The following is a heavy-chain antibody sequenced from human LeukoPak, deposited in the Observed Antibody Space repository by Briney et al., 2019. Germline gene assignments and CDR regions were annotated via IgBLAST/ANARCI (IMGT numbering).Heavy chain of an antibody. D-gene: IGHD3-22*01. CDR3: AREQYDSSGYQPDY. Sequence: PSETLSLTCTVPGGSISSYYWCWIRQPAGKGLEWIGRIYTSGSTNYNPSLKSRVTMSVDTSKNQFSLKLSSVTAADTAVYYCAREQYDSSGYQPDYWGQGTLVTVSS. CDR1: GGSISSYY. J-gene: IGHJ4*02. CDR2: IYTSGST. V-gene: IGHV4-4*07.